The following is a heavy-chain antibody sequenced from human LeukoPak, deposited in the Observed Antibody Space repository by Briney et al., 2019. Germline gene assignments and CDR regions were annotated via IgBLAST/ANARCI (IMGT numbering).Heavy chain of an antibody. CDR3: ARVREQLKDAFDI. D-gene: IGHD2-2*01. CDR1: GYTFTGYY. Sequence: ASVKVSCKASGYTFTGYYMHWVRQAPGQGLEWMGRISPNSGGTNYAQKFQGRVTMTRDTSISTAYMELSRLRSDDTAVYYCARVREQLKDAFDIWGQGTMVTVSS. J-gene: IGHJ3*02. CDR2: ISPNSGGT. V-gene: IGHV1-2*06.